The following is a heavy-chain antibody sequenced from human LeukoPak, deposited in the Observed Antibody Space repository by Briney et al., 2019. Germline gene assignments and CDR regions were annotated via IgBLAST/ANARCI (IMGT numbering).Heavy chain of an antibody. CDR1: GFTFSSYS. V-gene: IGHV3-21*01. Sequence: PGGSLRLSCAASGFTFSSYSMNWVRQAPGQGLEWVSSISSSSSYIYYADSVKGRFTISRDNAKNSLYLQMNSLRAEDTAVYYCARASYDSSGYYYGYDYWGQGTLVTVSS. CDR2: ISSSSSYI. CDR3: ARASYDSSGYYYGYDY. D-gene: IGHD3-22*01. J-gene: IGHJ4*02.